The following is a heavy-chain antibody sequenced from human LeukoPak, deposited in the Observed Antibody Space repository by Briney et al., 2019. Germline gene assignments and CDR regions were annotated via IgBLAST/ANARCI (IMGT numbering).Heavy chain of an antibody. CDR2: IYTSGST. D-gene: IGHD2-15*01. CDR1: GGSISSYY. Sequence: PSETLSLTCTVSGGSISSYYRSWIRQPAGKGLEWIGRIYTSGSTNYNPSLKSRVTISVDTSKNQFSLKLSSVTAADTAVYYCARGGGRWVPYYYYYYMDVWGKGTTVTVS. V-gene: IGHV4-4*07. J-gene: IGHJ6*03. CDR3: ARGGGRWVPYYYYYYMDV.